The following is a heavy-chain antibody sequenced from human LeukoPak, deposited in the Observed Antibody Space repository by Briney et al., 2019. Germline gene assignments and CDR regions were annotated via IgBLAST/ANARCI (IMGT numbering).Heavy chain of an antibody. D-gene: IGHD3-10*01. CDR3: ARDSGPSGSYRFDN. J-gene: IGHJ4*02. CDR1: GDSISDYY. V-gene: IGHV4-59*01. CDR2: INYSGST. Sequence: SETLSLTCTISGDSISDYYWTWIRQTPGKGLEWIGYINYSGSTNYNPSLKRRVTMAVDTSTNHFSLKLTSVTAADTAVYYCARDSGPSGSYRFDNWGQGTLVTVSS.